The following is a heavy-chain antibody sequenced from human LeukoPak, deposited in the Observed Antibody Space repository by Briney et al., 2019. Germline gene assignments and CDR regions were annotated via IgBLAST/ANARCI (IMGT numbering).Heavy chain of an antibody. CDR3: ASGPTAMVTSDAFDI. D-gene: IGHD5-18*01. V-gene: IGHV3-21*01. CDR1: GFTFSSYS. Sequence: GGSLRLSCAASGFTFSSYSMNWVRQAPGKGLEWVSSISSSSSYIYYADSVKGRFTISRDNAKNSLYLQMNSLGAEDTAVYYCASGPTAMVTSDAFDIWGQGTMVTVSS. CDR2: ISSSSSYI. J-gene: IGHJ3*02.